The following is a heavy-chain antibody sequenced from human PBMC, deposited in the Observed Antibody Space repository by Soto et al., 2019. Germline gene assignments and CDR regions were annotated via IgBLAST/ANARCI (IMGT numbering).Heavy chain of an antibody. CDR1: GGSISSGDYY. CDR3: ARSDPGDGYSFDY. V-gene: IGHV4-30-4*01. J-gene: IGHJ4*02. D-gene: IGHD4-4*01. CDR2: IYYSGST. Sequence: SETLSLTCTVSGGSISSGDYYWSWIRQPPGKGLEWIGYIYYSGSTYYNPSLKSRVTISVDTSKNQFSLKLSSVTAADTAVYYCARSDPGDGYSFDYWGQGTLVTVSS.